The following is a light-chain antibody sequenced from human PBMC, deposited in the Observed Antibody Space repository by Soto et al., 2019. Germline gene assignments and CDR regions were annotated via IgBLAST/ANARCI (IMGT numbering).Light chain of an antibody. V-gene: IGKV1-33*01. J-gene: IGKJ5*01. CDR1: QGITNY. CDR2: GAS. Sequence: DIQVTQSPSSLSASVGDRVTITCQASQGITNYLNWYQQKPGKAPKLLIYGASNLETGVPSRFSGSGSGTDFTFTISSLQAEDIATYFGQQYDSVFTFGQGTGVEIK. CDR3: QQYDSVFT.